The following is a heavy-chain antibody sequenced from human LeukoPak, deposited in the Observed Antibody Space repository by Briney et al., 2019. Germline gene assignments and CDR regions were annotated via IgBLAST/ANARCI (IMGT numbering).Heavy chain of an antibody. D-gene: IGHD2-15*01. V-gene: IGHV1-46*01. J-gene: IGHJ6*02. CDR3: ARAGGYYDYGMDA. CDR2: ITPSGGNT. CDR1: GYTFTSYY. Sequence: ASVKVSCKTSGYTFTSYYVHWVRQAPGQGLEWMGIITPSGGNTTHSQKFQGRFTMTRDTSTSTVFMELSSLRSEDTAVYYCARAGGYYDYGMDAWGQGTTVTVSS.